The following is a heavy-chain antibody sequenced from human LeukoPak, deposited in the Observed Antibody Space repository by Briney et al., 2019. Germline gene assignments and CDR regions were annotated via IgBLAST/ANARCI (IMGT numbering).Heavy chain of an antibody. V-gene: IGHV4-61*01. CDR2: IYYSGST. Sequence: PSETLSLTCTVSGGSVSGGSHYWSWIRQPPGKGLEWIGDIYYSGSTNYNPSLKSRVTISVDTSKNQFSLKLSSVTAADTAVYYCARILGYWEDGMDVWGKGTTVTVSS. CDR1: GGSVSGGSHY. CDR3: ARILGYWEDGMDV. D-gene: IGHD2-15*01. J-gene: IGHJ6*04.